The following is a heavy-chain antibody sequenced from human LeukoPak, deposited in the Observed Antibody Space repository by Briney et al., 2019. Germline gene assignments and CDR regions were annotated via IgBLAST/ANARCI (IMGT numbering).Heavy chain of an antibody. Sequence: GASVKVSCKASGYTFTSYDINWVRQAPGQGLEWMGWMNPNSGNTGYAQKFQGRVTMTRNTSISTAYMELSSLRSEDTAVYYCATAREAGDGSGSSAWFDPWGQGTLVPSPQ. V-gene: IGHV1-8*01. D-gene: IGHD3-10*01. J-gene: IGHJ5*02. CDR3: ATAREAGDGSGSSAWFDP. CDR1: GYTFTSYD. CDR2: MNPNSGNT.